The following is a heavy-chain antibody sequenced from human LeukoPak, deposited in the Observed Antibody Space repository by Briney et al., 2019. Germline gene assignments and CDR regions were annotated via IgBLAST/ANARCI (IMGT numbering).Heavy chain of an antibody. Sequence: PGGSRRLSCAASGFTFSSYGMHWVRQAPGKGLEWVAVISYDGSNKYYADSVKGRFTISRDNSKNTLYLQMNSLRAEDTAVYYCAREAQYSSSPTLDYWGQGTLVTVSS. CDR3: AREAQYSSSPTLDY. J-gene: IGHJ4*02. CDR1: GFTFSSYG. D-gene: IGHD6-13*01. CDR2: ISYDGSNK. V-gene: IGHV3-30*19.